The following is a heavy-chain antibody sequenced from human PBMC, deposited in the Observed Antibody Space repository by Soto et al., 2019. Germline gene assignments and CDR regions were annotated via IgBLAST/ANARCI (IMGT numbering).Heavy chain of an antibody. CDR3: ARWNLVGPTIDAFDL. J-gene: IGHJ3*01. Sequence: QVQLEESGGGVVQPGRSLRLSCAASGFTFSRNGMHWVRQAPGKGLEWVAIIWYDGSNKYYTDSVKGRFTISRDNSKNTLYLQMNSLRVEDTAMYYCARWNLVGPTIDAFDLWGQGTMVTVSS. V-gene: IGHV3-33*01. CDR2: IWYDGSNK. CDR1: GFTFSRNG. D-gene: IGHD1-26*01.